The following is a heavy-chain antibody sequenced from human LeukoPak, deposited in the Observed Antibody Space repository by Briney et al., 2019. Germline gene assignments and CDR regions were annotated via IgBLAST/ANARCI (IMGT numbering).Heavy chain of an antibody. Sequence: PGGSLRLSCAASGFTFSSYAMPWVRQAPGKGLEWVAVISYDGSNKYYADSVKGRFTISRDNSKNTLYLQMNSLRAEDTAVYYCAGKMTTGAFDIWGQGTMVTVSS. CDR3: AGKMTTGAFDI. V-gene: IGHV3-30-3*01. J-gene: IGHJ3*02. CDR2: ISYDGSNK. CDR1: GFTFSSYA.